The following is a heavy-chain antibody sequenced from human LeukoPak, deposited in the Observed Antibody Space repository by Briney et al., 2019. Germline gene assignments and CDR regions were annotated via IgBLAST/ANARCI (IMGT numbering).Heavy chain of an antibody. V-gene: IGHV3-9*01. CDR1: GFTFDDYA. D-gene: IGHD5-18*01. CDR3: AKAQRGYSYRVGYYFDY. J-gene: IGHJ4*02. Sequence: PGRSLRLSCAASGFTFDDYAMHWVRQAPGKGLEWVSGISWNSGSIGYADSVKGRFTISRDNAKNSLYLQMNSLRAEDTALYYRAKAQRGYSYRVGYYFDYWGQGTLVTVSS. CDR2: ISWNSGSI.